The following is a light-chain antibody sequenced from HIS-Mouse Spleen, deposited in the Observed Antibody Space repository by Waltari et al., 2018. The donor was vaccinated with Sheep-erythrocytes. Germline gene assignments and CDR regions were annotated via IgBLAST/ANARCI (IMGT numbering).Light chain of an antibody. CDR2: AAS. CDR3: QQSYSTPPLT. Sequence: DIQMTQSPSSLSASVGDRVTITCRASQSISSYLNWYQQKPGKASKLLIYAASSVQSGVPSRFSGSGSGTDFTLTISSLQPEDFATYYCQQSYSTPPLTFGGGTKVEIK. J-gene: IGKJ4*01. CDR1: QSISSY. V-gene: IGKV1-39*01.